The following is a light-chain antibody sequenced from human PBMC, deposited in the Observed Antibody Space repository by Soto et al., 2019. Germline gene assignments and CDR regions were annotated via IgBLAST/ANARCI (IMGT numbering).Light chain of an antibody. CDR3: SSYAGSNNLNWV. CDR1: SSDVGGYKY. V-gene: IGLV2-8*01. Sequence: QSALTQPPSASGSPGQSVTISCTGTSSDVGGYKYVSWYQQHPGKAPKVMIYEVTKRPSGVPDRFSGSKSGNTASLTVSGLQAEDEADYYCSSYAGSNNLNWVFGGGTKLTVL. J-gene: IGLJ3*02. CDR2: EVT.